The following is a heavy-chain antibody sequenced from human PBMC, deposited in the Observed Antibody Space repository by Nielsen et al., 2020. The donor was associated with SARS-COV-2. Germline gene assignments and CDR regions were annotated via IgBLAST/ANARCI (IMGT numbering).Heavy chain of an antibody. D-gene: IGHD2-15*01. J-gene: IGHJ4*02. CDR3: ARTSLSSGGSPRYDY. Sequence: SGPTLVKPTQTLTLTRTFSGFSLSTSGMCVSWIRQPPGKALEWLARIDWDDDKYYSTSLKTRLTISKDTSKNQVVLTMTNMDPVDTATYYCARTSLSSGGSPRYDYWGQGTLVTVSS. CDR2: IDWDDDK. V-gene: IGHV2-70*11. CDR1: GFSLSTSGMC.